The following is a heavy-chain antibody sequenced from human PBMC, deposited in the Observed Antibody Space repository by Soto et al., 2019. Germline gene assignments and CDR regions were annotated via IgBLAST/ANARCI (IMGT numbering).Heavy chain of an antibody. V-gene: IGHV3-9*01. CDR1: GFTFDDYA. CDR2: ITWNSGNI. CDR3: AKDAKDVVVIPAAIPVGDYYHYMDV. D-gene: IGHD2-2*01. Sequence: EVQLVESGGGLVQPGRSLRLSCAASGFTFDDYAMHWVRQAPGKGLEWVSGITWNSGNIDYADSVRGRFTISRDNAKNSLYLQMTSLRVEDTALYYYAKDAKDVVVIPAAIPVGDYYHYMDVWGKGTTVTVSS. J-gene: IGHJ6*03.